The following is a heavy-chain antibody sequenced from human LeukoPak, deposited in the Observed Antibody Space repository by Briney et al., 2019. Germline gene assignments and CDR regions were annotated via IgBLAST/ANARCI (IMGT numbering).Heavy chain of an antibody. CDR3: ARDRGYTQDY. J-gene: IGHJ4*02. D-gene: IGHD5-12*01. CDR2: INGDGSIT. CDR1: GFSFSSFW. V-gene: IGHV3-74*01. Sequence: PGGSLRLSCAASGFSFSSFWMQWVRQAPGKGLVWVSRINGDGSITNNADSAKGRFTISRDNAKNTLYLQMNSLRAEDTAVYYCARDRGYTQDYWGQGTLVTVSS.